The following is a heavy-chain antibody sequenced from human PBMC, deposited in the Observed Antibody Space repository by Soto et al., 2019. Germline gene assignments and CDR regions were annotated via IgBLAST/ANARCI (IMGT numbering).Heavy chain of an antibody. CDR3: VKEGRGYGGFYSNSYFEN. V-gene: IGHV3-30*18. J-gene: IGHJ4*02. D-gene: IGHD5-12*01. CDR1: GFTFSAYG. Sequence: QVQLVESAGGVVQPGTSLRLSCAASGFTFSAYGMHWVRQAPGKGLEWVAVISYDGSHKTYTDSVQGRFTICRDKSKNTLYLQLKTVRPEDTALYYCVKEGRGYGGFYSNSYFENWGQGTLVTVSS. CDR2: ISYDGSHK.